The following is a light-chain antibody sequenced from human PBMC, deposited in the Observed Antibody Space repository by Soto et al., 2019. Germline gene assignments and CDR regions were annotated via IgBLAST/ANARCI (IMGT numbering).Light chain of an antibody. CDR1: QSVSSN. CDR3: QQYNSWPPN. Sequence: EIVMTQSPATLSVSPGERATLSCRASQSVSSNLAWYQQKPGQAPRLFIYGASTRATGIPARFSGSGSGTEYTLTISSLQSEDFAVYYCQQYNSWPPNFGQGTLLEIK. V-gene: IGKV3-15*01. CDR2: GAS. J-gene: IGKJ5*01.